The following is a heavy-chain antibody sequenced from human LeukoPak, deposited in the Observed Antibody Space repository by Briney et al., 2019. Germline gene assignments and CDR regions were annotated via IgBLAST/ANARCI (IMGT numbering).Heavy chain of an antibody. CDR1: GFTVSTNY. Sequence: GGSLRLSCAASGFTVSTNYMSWVRQAPGKKLEWVSDIYSDGSTFYADSVKGRFTISRDNSKNTLYLQMNSLRVDDTAIYYCAKDPFCGDGCHRTAGWGQGALASVSS. V-gene: IGHV3-53*05. CDR2: IYSDGST. CDR3: AKDPFCGDGCHRTAG. D-gene: IGHD2-21*01. J-gene: IGHJ4*02.